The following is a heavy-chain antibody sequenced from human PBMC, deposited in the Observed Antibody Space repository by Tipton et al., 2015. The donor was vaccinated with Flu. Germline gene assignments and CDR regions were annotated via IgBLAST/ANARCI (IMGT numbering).Heavy chain of an antibody. J-gene: IGHJ4*02. CDR3: TTAGGNSAGDFDY. CDR1: GFTFGDYA. CDR2: IRSKAYGGTT. V-gene: IGHV3-49*04. Sequence: SLRLSCTASGFTFGDYAMSWVRQAPGKGLEWVGFIRSKAYGGTTEYAASVKGRFTISRDDSKSIAYLQMNSLKTEDTAVYYCTTAGGNSAGDFDYWGQGTLVTVSS. D-gene: IGHD4-23*01.